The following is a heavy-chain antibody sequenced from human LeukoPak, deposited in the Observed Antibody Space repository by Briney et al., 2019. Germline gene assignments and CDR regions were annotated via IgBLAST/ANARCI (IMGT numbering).Heavy chain of an antibody. D-gene: IGHD3-10*01. CDR1: DFTVSDNY. Sequence: GGSLRLSCATSDFTVSDNYMSWVRQAPGRGLEWVSVISDGGVTYYADSVKGRFTISRDDSSDTLYLQMNSLRPEDTAVYYCGGSGSYYTPSYYWGQGTLVTVSS. CDR3: GGSGSYYTPSYY. V-gene: IGHV3-53*01. J-gene: IGHJ4*02. CDR2: ISDGGVT.